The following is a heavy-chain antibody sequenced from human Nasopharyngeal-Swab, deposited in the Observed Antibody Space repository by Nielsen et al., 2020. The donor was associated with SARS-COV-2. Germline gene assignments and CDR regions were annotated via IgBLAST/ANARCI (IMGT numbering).Heavy chain of an antibody. Sequence: GESLKISCAASGFTFSSYSMNWVRQAPGKGLEWVSSISSSSSYIYYADSVKGRFTISRDNAKNSLYLQMNSLRAEDTAVYYCARDEVGGYYYDSSGYYYWGQGTLVTVSS. CDR2: ISSSSSYI. CDR3: ARDEVGGYYYDSSGYYY. CDR1: GFTFSSYS. J-gene: IGHJ4*02. D-gene: IGHD3-22*01. V-gene: IGHV3-21*01.